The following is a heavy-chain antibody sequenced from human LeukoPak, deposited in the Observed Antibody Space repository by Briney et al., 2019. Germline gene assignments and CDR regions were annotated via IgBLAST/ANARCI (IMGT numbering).Heavy chain of an antibody. Sequence: SETLSLTCTVSGGSISSYYWSWIRQPAGKGLEWIGRIYTGGSTNYNPSLKSRVTMSVDTSKNQFSLKLSSVTAADTAVYYCTIAAGALDAFDIWGQGTMVTVSS. CDR2: IYTGGST. D-gene: IGHD6-19*01. CDR3: TIAAGALDAFDI. CDR1: GGSISSYY. J-gene: IGHJ3*02. V-gene: IGHV4-4*07.